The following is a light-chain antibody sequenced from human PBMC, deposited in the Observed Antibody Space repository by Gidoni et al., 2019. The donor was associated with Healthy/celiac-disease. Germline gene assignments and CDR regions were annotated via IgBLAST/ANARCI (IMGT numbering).Light chain of an antibody. J-gene: IGKJ4*01. CDR1: QSISTW. CDR3: QQYLSYST. CDR2: DAS. Sequence: DIQMTQSPSTLSASVGDRVTITCRASQSISTWLAWYQQKPGKAPKVLIYDASSLESGVPSRFSGSGSGTEFSLTISSLQPDDFATYYCQQYLSYSTFXGXTRVEI. V-gene: IGKV1-5*01.